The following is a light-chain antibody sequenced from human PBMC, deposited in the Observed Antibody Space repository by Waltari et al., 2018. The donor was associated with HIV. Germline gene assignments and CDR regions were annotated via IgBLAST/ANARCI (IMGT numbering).Light chain of an antibody. CDR1: ESVTTSH. CDR3: QQYGLSPIT. CDR2: RIS. V-gene: IGKV3-20*01. J-gene: IGKJ5*01. Sequence: EIVLTQSPGTLSLSPGERATLSCRASESVTTSHLAWYQQKPGQAPRPLIYRISSRAAGIPDSFSGSGSGADFTLTISRLEPEDFAVYYCQQYGLSPITFGQGTRLEIK.